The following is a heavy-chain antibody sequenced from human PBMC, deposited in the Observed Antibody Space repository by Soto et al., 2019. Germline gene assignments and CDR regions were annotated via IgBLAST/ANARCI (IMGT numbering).Heavy chain of an antibody. CDR2: IHYSGATP. J-gene: IGHJ4*02. D-gene: IGHD3-16*01. CDR3: ARGGRDLPTIGSFDY. V-gene: IGHV1-46*01. Sequence: ASVKVSCKASGYTFTNYYMHWVRQAPGQGLEWMGVIHYSGATPTYAQKFQGRVTMARDTSTSTVYVELSSLTSEDTAVYYCARGGRDLPTIGSFDYWGQGTMVTVSS. CDR1: GYTFTNYY.